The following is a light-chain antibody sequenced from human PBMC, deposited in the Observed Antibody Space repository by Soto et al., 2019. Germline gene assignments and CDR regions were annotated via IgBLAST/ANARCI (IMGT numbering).Light chain of an antibody. J-gene: IGKJ4*01. CDR1: PSVGRS. Sequence: EIVLTQSPSTLPLSPGERATLSCWASPSVGRSLAWYQQKPGQAPRLLINDASSRSPDIPARFGGSWSGTDVTLTIGSLAPEGFAVYSWQQRNDWPFPFGGGTKVEIK. V-gene: IGKV3-11*01. CDR2: DAS. CDR3: QQRNDWPFP.